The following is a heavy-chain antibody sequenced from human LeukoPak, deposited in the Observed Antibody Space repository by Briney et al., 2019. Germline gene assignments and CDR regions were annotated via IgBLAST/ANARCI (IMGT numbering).Heavy chain of an antibody. CDR1: GGTFSSYA. V-gene: IGHV1-69*13. Sequence: SVKVSCKASGGTFSSYAISWVRQAPGQGLEWMGGIIPIFGTANYAQKFQGRVTITADESTSTAYMELSSLRSEDTAVYYCARSKLYGDYCLDYWGQGTLVTASS. D-gene: IGHD4-17*01. J-gene: IGHJ4*02. CDR3: ARSKLYGDYCLDY. CDR2: IIPIFGTA.